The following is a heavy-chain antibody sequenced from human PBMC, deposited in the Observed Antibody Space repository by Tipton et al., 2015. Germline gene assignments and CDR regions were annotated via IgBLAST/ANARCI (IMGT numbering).Heavy chain of an antibody. CDR1: SDSISKYY. D-gene: IGHD3-22*01. V-gene: IGHV4-59*01. Sequence: GLVKPSETLSLTCSVSSDSISKYYWSWIRQPPGMRLEWIGYIDFRGSTEYNPSVKSRVSISVDRSKNQFSLRLNSVTAADTAVYFCARDAWAGDSRGFYYIYWGQGTLVIVSS. J-gene: IGHJ4*02. CDR2: IDFRGST. CDR3: ARDAWAGDSRGFYYIY.